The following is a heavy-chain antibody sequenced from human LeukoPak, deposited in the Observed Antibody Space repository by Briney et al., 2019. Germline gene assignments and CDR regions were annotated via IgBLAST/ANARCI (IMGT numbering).Heavy chain of an antibody. CDR2: IYYSGST. Sequence: PSETLSLTCTVSGGSINSGTYYWTWIRQPAGKGLEWIGYIYYSGSTNYNPSLKSRVTISVDTSKNQFSLKLSSVTAADTAMYYCARVSGYDWESFYDYWGQGSLVTVSS. D-gene: IGHD5-12*01. CDR3: ARVSGYDWESFYDY. CDR1: GGSINSGTYY. J-gene: IGHJ4*02. V-gene: IGHV4-61*10.